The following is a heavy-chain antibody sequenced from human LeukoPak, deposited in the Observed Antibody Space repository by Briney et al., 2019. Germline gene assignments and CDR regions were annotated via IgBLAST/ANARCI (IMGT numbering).Heavy chain of an antibody. CDR1: GASISGSGYY. V-gene: IGHV4-39*07. CDR2: IYSSGST. D-gene: IGHD4-17*01. CDR3: ANSIDFDYGDYYFDY. Sequence: SETLSLTCTVSGASISGSGYYWGWIRQPPGKGLEWIGSIYSSGSTYYNASLQSRVTISLDTSKNQFSLKLSSVTAADTAVYYCANSIDFDYGDYYFDYWGQGALVTISS. J-gene: IGHJ4*02.